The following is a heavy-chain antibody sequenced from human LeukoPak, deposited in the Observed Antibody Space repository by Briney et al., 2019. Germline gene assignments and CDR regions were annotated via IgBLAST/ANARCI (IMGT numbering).Heavy chain of an antibody. CDR3: ARRATNSRLSMVRGVIVAANNHHFDY. Sequence: PGGSLRLSCAASGFTFSSYSMNWVRQAPGKGLEWVSSISSSSSYIYYADSVKGRFTISRDNAKNSLYLQMNSLRAEDTAVYYCARRATNSRLSMVRGVIVAANNHHFDYWGQGTLVTVSS. CDR1: GFTFSSYS. CDR2: ISSSSSYI. D-gene: IGHD3-10*01. V-gene: IGHV3-21*01. J-gene: IGHJ4*02.